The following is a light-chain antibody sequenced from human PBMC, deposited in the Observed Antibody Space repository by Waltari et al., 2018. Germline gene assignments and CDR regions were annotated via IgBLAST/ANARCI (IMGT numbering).Light chain of an antibody. J-gene: IGLJ2*01. CDR2: RNN. V-gene: IGLV1-44*01. Sequence: QSVLTQPPSASGTPGQRVTISCSGSSSNIGSNSVNWYHHLPGAAPKPLIYRNNQLPSGVPDRCSGSKAGTAASLAISGLQSDDEGDYHCSSWDDTLRGPIFGGGTRLTVL. CDR3: SSWDDTLRGPI. CDR1: SSNIGSNS.